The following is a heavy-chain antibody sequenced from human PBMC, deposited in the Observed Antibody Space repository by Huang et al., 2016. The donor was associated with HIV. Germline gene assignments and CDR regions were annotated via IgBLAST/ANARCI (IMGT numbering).Heavy chain of an antibody. CDR1: GYTFSRFW. J-gene: IGHJ3*02. CDR3: ARQHSGYHVFDI. D-gene: IGHD5-12*01. Sequence: EVHLEQSEAAVKKPGESLKISCRVSGYTFSRFWMGWVRQRSGGGLGGRSVIYPADSETKHSPSFKGQVTMSVDKSLDTAYLQWRVLRASDSGTFYCARQHSGYHVFDIWGQGTTITVS. V-gene: IGHV5-51*01. CDR2: IYPADSET.